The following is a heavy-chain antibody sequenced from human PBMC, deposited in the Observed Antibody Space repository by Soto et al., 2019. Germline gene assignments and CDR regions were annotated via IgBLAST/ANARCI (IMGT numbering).Heavy chain of an antibody. CDR3: ARVVRDFNPVQDY. V-gene: IGHV4-39*01. CDR1: GVSITSNRYF. Sequence: PSETLSLTCTVSGVSITSNRYFWGWIRQPPGKRLEWIGNIYYTGSTYYYPSLKSRVTISVDTSKNQLSLKLTSVTAADTAVYYCARVVRDFNPVQDYWGQGTLVTSPQ. D-gene: IGHD3-9*01. CDR2: IYYTGST. J-gene: IGHJ4*02.